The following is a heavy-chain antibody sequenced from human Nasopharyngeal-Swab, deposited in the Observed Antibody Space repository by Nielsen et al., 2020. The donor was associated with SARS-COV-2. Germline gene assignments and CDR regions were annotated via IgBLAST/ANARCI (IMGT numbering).Heavy chain of an antibody. V-gene: IGHV3-7*01. D-gene: IGHD5-12*01. CDR1: GFTFSSYW. CDR2: IKQDGSEK. Sequence: GESLKISCAASGFTFSSYWMSWVRQAPGKGLEWVANIKQDGSEKYYVDPVKGRFTISRDNAKNSLYLQMNSLRAEDTAVYYCAREFGYSGYDKRYYYYGMDVWGQGTTVTVSS. CDR3: AREFGYSGYDKRYYYYGMDV. J-gene: IGHJ6*02.